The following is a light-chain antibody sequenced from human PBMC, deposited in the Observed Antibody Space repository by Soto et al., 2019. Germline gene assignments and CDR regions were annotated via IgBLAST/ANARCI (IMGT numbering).Light chain of an antibody. J-gene: IGKJ1*01. CDR1: QSVGRY. V-gene: IGKV3-11*01. CDR2: DAS. Sequence: EIVLTQSPGTLSVSPGERGTLSCRASQSVGRYLAWYQQKPGQAPRLLIYDASDRATGIPARFSGSGSGTDFTLTISSPEPEDSAVYYCQQRSDWPWTFGQGTKVDI. CDR3: QQRSDWPWT.